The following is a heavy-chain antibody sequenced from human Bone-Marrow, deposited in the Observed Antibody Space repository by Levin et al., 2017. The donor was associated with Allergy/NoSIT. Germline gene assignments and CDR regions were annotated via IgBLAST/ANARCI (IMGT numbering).Heavy chain of an antibody. J-gene: IGHJ1*01. CDR1: GFSFSDAW. Sequence: PGGSLRLSCAASGFSFSDAWMTWVRQAPGKGLEWVGRIKSKTDGGTTDYAAPVKGRFTISRDDSNDTLYLQLNSLTTEDTAVYYCSTPLYSYNEVEYFQHWGQGTLVTVSS. D-gene: IGHD3-16*01. V-gene: IGHV3-15*01. CDR3: STPLYSYNEVEYFQH. CDR2: IKSKTDGGTT.